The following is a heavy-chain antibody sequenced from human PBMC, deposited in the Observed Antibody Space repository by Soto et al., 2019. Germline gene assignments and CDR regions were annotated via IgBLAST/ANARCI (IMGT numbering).Heavy chain of an antibody. CDR3: ATAVADVPFDFQH. CDR1: GYSFISYW. Sequence: GESLEIYCSGSGYSFISYWIGWVRQMPGKGLEWMGVIYPGDSNTRYTPSFQGQVTISADKSISTAYLQWSSLQASDTAMYYCATAVADVPFDFQHWGQGTLVTVSS. D-gene: IGHD6-6*01. J-gene: IGHJ1*01. V-gene: IGHV5-51*01. CDR2: IYPGDSNT.